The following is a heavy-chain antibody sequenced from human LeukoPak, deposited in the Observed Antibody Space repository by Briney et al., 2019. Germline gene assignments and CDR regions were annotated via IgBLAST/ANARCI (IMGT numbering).Heavy chain of an antibody. D-gene: IGHD4-17*01. Sequence: GGSLRLSCTASGFSFRSYGMNWVRQAPGKGLEWISYISEDSETTYYADSVKGRFTISRSNAENSLFLQMNSLRAEDTAVYFCVREPTRRNLQTYGAWDAFDIWGPGTLVTVSS. V-gene: IGHV3-48*04. CDR3: VREPTRRNLQTYGAWDAFDI. CDR2: ISEDSETT. CDR1: GFSFRSYG. J-gene: IGHJ3*02.